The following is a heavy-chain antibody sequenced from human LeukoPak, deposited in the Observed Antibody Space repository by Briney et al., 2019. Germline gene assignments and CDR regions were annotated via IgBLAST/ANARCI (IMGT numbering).Heavy chain of an antibody. CDR2: IYWDDDK. CDR1: GFSLSTTGVG. J-gene: IGHJ4*02. V-gene: IGHV2-5*02. D-gene: IGHD6-13*01. CDR3: AHRPDYTSSWYYFAY. Sequence: SGPTLVKPTQTLTLTCTFSGFSLSTTGVGVGWIRQPPGKALELVALIYWDDDKRYSPSLKSRVTITKDTSKNQVVLTMTNMDPVDTATYYCAHRPDYTSSWYYFAYWGQGTLVTVSS.